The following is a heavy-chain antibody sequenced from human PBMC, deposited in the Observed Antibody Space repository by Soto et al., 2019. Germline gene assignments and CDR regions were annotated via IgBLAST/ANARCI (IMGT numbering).Heavy chain of an antibody. Sequence: GGSLRLSCAASGFTFSNSAMSWVRQAPGKGLEWVSTITTSGGSTYYADSVKGRFTISRDNSKNTLWLQMNSLRAEDTAVYYCANRNYGTIDYWGQGDLVTVSS. CDR2: ITTSGGST. CDR3: ANRNYGTIDY. J-gene: IGHJ4*02. D-gene: IGHD3-10*01. CDR1: GFTFSNSA. V-gene: IGHV3-23*01.